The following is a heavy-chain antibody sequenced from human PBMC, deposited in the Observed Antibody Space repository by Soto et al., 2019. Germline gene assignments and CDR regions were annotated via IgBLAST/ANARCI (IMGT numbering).Heavy chain of an antibody. Sequence: QVQLVQSGAEVKTPGSSVKVSCKASGGTFSSYAISWVRQAPGQVLEWMGGIIPIFGTANYAQKFQGRVTLTADEATSTAYMELISLRSEDTAVYYCARGGGADAFDIWGQGTMVTVSS. D-gene: IGHD3-16*01. CDR2: IIPIFGTA. CDR1: GGTFSSYA. J-gene: IGHJ3*02. CDR3: ARGGGADAFDI. V-gene: IGHV1-69*01.